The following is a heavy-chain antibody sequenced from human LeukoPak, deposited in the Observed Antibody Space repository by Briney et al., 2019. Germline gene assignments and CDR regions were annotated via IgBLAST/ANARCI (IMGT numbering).Heavy chain of an antibody. CDR1: GFTFSSYS. Sequence: GGSLRLSCAASGFTFSSYSMNWVRQAPGKGLEWVSSISSSSSYIYYADSVKGRFTISRDNAKNSLYLQMNSLRAEDTAVYYCAREDAQVGYDGGDYYYRGFDYWGQGTLVTVSS. J-gene: IGHJ4*02. D-gene: IGHD3-22*01. CDR3: AREDAQVGYDGGDYYYRGFDY. CDR2: ISSSSSYI. V-gene: IGHV3-21*04.